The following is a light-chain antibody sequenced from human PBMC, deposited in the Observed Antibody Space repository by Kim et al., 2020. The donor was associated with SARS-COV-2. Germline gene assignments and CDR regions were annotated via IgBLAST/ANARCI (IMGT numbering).Light chain of an antibody. J-gene: IGLJ3*02. CDR2: GRN. Sequence: SSELTQDPAVSVALGQTVTITCQGETIRNHFVSWYQQRPGQTPDLVMYGRNIRSSGIPDRFSGSRSGNTASLTITGAQAEDEADYYCNSRDSSGYLGVFGGGTRLTVL. CDR1: TIRNHF. V-gene: IGLV3-19*01. CDR3: NSRDSSGYLGV.